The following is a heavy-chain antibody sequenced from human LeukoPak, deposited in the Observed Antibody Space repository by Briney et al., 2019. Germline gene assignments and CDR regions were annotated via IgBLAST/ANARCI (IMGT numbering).Heavy chain of an antibody. V-gene: IGHV1-2*02. D-gene: IGHD6-25*01. Sequence: ASVKVSCKASGYPFTGYYMHWVRQAPGQGLDRMGWINPNSGDTNYAQKFHGRVTMTSDTSINTAYMELSRLTSDDTAVYHCARVADGYYFDYWGQGTLVTVSS. J-gene: IGHJ4*02. CDR3: ARVADGYYFDY. CDR1: GYPFTGYY. CDR2: INPNSGDT.